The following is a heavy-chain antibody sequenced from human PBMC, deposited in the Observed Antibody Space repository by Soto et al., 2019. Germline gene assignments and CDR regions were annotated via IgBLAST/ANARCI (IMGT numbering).Heavy chain of an antibody. CDR2: ISSNGGST. J-gene: IGHJ1*01. CDR1: GFTFSSYA. D-gene: IGHD6-13*01. CDR3: VIIAAAGKVARGYFQH. Sequence: PGGSLRLSCSASGFTFSSYAMHWVRQAPGKGLEYVSAISSNGGSTYYADSVKGRFTISRDNSKNTLYLQMSSLRAEDTAVYYCVIIAAAGKVARGYFQHWGQGTLVTVSS. V-gene: IGHV3-64D*08.